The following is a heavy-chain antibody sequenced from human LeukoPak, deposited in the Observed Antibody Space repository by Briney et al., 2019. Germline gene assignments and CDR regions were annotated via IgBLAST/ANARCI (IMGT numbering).Heavy chain of an antibody. V-gene: IGHV4-39*01. Sequence: KPSETLSLTCTVSGGSISSTSFYWSWVRQPPGKGLEWIGSIYYSGNTYYNPSLKSRLTVSVDTSKNQFSLTLTSVTAADTAVYYCTGDPGVVNDYYFHYWGPGTLVSVSS. J-gene: IGHJ4*02. CDR1: GGSISSTSFY. CDR3: TGDPGVVNDYYFHY. CDR2: IYYSGNT. D-gene: IGHD2-21*01.